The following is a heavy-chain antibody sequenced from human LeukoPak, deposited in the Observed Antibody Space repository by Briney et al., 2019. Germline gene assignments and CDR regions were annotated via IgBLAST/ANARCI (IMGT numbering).Heavy chain of an antibody. V-gene: IGHV3-30*18. Sequence: GGSLRLSCAASGFTFSSYGMHWVRQAPGKGLEWVAVISYDGSNKYYADSVKGRFTISRDNSKNTLHLQMNSLRAEDTAVYYCAKDPLEQWGQGTLVTVSS. CDR1: GFTFSSYG. J-gene: IGHJ4*02. CDR2: ISYDGSNK. CDR3: AKDPLEQ.